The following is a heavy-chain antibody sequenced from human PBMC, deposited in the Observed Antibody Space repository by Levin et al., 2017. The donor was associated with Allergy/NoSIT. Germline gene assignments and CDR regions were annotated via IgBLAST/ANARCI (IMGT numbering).Heavy chain of an antibody. CDR1: GYNFASYW. CDR2: MNPGDSDT. J-gene: IGHJ4*02. Sequence: GESLKISCKGSGYNFASYWIGWVRQMPGKGLEWMGIMNPGDSDTTYSPSFQGQVTISADKSISTAYLQWSSLKASDTAMYFCARYRPVYGGNPVYWGQGTLVTVSS. CDR3: ARYRPVYGGNPVY. D-gene: IGHD4-23*01. V-gene: IGHV5-51*01.